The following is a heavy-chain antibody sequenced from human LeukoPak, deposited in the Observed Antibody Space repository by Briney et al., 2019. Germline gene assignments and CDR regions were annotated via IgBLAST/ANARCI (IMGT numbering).Heavy chain of an antibody. V-gene: IGHV4-30-4*08. CDR2: IYYSGST. J-gene: IGHJ4*02. Sequence: PSETLSLTCTVSGGSLSSGDYYWSWIRQPPGTGLEWLGYIYYSGSTYYKPSLKSRVTISVDTSKNQFSLKLSSVTAADTAVYYCARLMITFGGVIAPFDYWGQGTLVTVSS. CDR1: GGSLSSGDYY. D-gene: IGHD3-16*02. CDR3: ARLMITFGGVIAPFDY.